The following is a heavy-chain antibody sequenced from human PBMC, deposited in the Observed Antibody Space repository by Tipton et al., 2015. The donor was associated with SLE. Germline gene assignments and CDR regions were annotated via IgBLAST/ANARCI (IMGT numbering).Heavy chain of an antibody. CDR1: GFTFSRYS. D-gene: IGHD4-17*01. CDR3: AKGDYGDYLHYFEY. V-gene: IGHV3-21*01. CDR2: ISSSGSYI. J-gene: IGHJ4*02. Sequence: SLRLSCAATGFTFSRYSMNWVRQAPGKGLEWVSSISSSGSYIYYADSVKGRFTISRDNAKKSLYLQMNSLRAEDTAVYYCAKGDYGDYLHYFEYWGQGTLVTVSS.